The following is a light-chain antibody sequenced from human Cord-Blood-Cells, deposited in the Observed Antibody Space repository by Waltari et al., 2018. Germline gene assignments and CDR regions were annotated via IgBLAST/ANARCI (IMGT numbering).Light chain of an antibody. CDR3: CSYAGSWV. CDR1: SSYVGSYNL. V-gene: IGLV2-23*02. Sequence: SALTHPASVSGSPGQSLTISCTATSSYVGSYNLVSWYQQHPGKAPKLMIYEVSKRPSGVSHRFSGSKSGHTASLTISGLQAEDEADYYCCSYAGSWVFGGGTKLTVL. J-gene: IGLJ3*02. CDR2: EVS.